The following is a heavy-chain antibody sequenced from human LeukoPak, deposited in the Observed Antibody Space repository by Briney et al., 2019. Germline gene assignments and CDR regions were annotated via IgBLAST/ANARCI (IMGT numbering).Heavy chain of an antibody. D-gene: IGHD3-22*01. Sequence: TSETLSLTCTVSGGSISSYYWSWIRQPPGKGLEWIGYIYYSGSTNYNPSLKSRVTISVDTSKNQLSLKLSSVTAADTAVYYCARSLYDSSGYYPYYWGQGTLVTVSS. J-gene: IGHJ4*02. CDR2: IYYSGST. V-gene: IGHV4-59*01. CDR1: GGSISSYY. CDR3: ARSLYDSSGYYPYY.